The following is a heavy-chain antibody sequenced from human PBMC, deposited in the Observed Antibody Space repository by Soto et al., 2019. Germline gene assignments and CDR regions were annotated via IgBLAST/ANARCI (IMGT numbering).Heavy chain of an antibody. CDR2: INAGNGNT. CDR3: ARGESVVGDY. J-gene: IGHJ4*02. D-gene: IGHD2-15*01. Sequence: ASVKVSCKASGYTFTSYAMHWVRQAPGQRLEWMGWINAGNGNTKCSQKFQDRVTITRDTSASTAYMELSSLRSEDTAVYYCARGESVVGDYWGQGTLVTRLL. CDR1: GYTFTSYA. V-gene: IGHV1-3*01.